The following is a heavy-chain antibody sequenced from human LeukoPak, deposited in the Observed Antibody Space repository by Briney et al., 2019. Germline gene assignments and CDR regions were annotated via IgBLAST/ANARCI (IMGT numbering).Heavy chain of an antibody. CDR2: IYYSVSN. Sequence: SETLSLTCTVSGGSLSSSSYYWGWIRQPPGKGLEWIGSIYYSVSNYYNPSLKSRVTISVDTSKSQFSLKLSSVTAADTAVYYCARRGWPLGYCSGGSCRRSEYFQHWGQGTLVTVSS. V-gene: IGHV4-39*07. CDR1: GGSLSSSSYY. D-gene: IGHD2-15*01. J-gene: IGHJ1*01. CDR3: ARRGWPLGYCSGGSCRRSEYFQH.